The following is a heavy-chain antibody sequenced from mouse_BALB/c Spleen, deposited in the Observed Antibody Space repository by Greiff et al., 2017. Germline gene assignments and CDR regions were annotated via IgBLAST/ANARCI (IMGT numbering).Heavy chain of an antibody. CDR2: IYPSDSYT. CDR3: TRKGLRRDFDY. V-gene: IGHV1-69*02. D-gene: IGHD2-4*01. J-gene: IGHJ2*01. CDR1: GYTFTSYW. Sequence: VQLQQPGAELVRPGASVKLSCKASGYTFTSYWINWVKQRPGQGLEWIGNIYPSDSYTNYNQKFKDKATLTVDKSSSTAYMQLSSPTSEDSAVYYCTRKGLRRDFDYWGQGTTLTVSS.